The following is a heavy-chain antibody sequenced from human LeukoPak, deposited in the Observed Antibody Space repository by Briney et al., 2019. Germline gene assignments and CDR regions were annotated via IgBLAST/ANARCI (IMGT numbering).Heavy chain of an antibody. Sequence: GGSLRLSCAASGFTFSSYEMNWVRQAPGKGLEWISYISDSGRPIYYADSVKGRFTISRDNAKNSLYLHMNSLRAEDTAVYYCARADYDFWGGYAPFDYWGQGSLVTVSS. D-gene: IGHD3-3*01. J-gene: IGHJ4*02. CDR3: ARADYDFWGGYAPFDY. CDR2: ISDSGRPI. CDR1: GFTFSSYE. V-gene: IGHV3-48*03.